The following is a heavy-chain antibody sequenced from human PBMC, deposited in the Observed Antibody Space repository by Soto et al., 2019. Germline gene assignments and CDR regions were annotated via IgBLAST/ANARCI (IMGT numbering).Heavy chain of an antibody. CDR3: ARDRGVAPPVAGNTHYYYYMDV. CDR2: ISAYNGNT. CDR1: GYSFTNYG. D-gene: IGHD6-19*01. Sequence: QDQLVQSRVEVKKPGASVKVSCKASGYSFTNYGITWVRQAPGQGFEWMGRISAYNGNTNYAQKFQGRVTMTTDASTSTAYLELRSLRSDDTAVYYCARDRGVAPPVAGNTHYYYYMDVWGKGTTVTVSS. V-gene: IGHV1-18*01. J-gene: IGHJ6*03.